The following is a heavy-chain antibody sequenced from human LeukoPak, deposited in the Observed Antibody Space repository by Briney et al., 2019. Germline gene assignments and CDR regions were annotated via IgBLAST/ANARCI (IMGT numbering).Heavy chain of an antibody. CDR2: IVVGSGNT. D-gene: IGHD3-10*01. CDR1: GFTFTSCA. V-gene: IGHV1-58*02. CDR3: AADYPNTPPGTYYYYMDV. J-gene: IGHJ6*03. Sequence: ASVTVSCKASGFTFTSCAMQWVRQARGQRPEWIGWIVVGSGNTNYAQKFQERVTITRDMSTSTAYMELSSLRSEDTAVYYCAADYPNTPPGTYYYYMDVWGKGTTVTVSS.